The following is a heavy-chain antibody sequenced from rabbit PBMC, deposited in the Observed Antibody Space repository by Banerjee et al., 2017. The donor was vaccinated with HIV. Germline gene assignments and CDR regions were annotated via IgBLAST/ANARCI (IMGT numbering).Heavy chain of an antibody. J-gene: IGHJ4*01. CDR2: IYAGSSGST. Sequence: QSLEESGGDLVKPGASLTLTCTASGFDLSNYYYMCWVRQAPGKGLEWIACIYAGSSGSTYYASWAKGRFTISKTSSTTVTLQMTSLTAEDTATYFCARDMDSNNYMNLNLWGQGTLVTVS. CDR3: ARDMDSNNYMNLNL. V-gene: IGHV1S40*01. CDR1: GFDLSNYYY. D-gene: IGHD8-1*01.